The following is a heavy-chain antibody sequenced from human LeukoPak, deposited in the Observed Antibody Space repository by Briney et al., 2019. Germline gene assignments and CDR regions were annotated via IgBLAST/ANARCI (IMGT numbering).Heavy chain of an antibody. CDR1: GASISSSY. J-gene: IGHJ1*01. CDR3: ARDGEH. CDR2: IYYSGSS. Sequence: SETLSLTCTVSGASISSSYWSWIRQPPGKGLEWIGYIYYSGSSSYNPSLKSRVTISVDTSKNQFSLKVSSVTAADTAVYYCARDGEHWGQGTLVTVSS. V-gene: IGHV4-59*01. D-gene: IGHD3-10*01.